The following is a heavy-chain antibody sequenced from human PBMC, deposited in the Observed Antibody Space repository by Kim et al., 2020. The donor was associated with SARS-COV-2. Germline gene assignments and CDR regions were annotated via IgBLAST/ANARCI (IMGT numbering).Heavy chain of an antibody. D-gene: IGHD5-18*01. V-gene: IGHV4-34*01. CDR2: ST. CDR3: ARVQRGYSLY. Sequence: STNYNPSLKSRVTISVDTSKNQFSLKLSSVTAADTAVYYCARVQRGYSLYWGQGTLVTVSS. J-gene: IGHJ4*02.